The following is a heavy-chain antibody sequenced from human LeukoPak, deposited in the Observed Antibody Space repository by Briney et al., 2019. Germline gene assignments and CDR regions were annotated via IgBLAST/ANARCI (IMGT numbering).Heavy chain of an antibody. J-gene: IGHJ4*02. Sequence: PSQTLSLTCTVSGGSISSGGYYWSWTRQHPGKGLEWIGYIYYSGSTYYNPSLKSRVTISVDTSKNQFSLKLSSVTAADTAVYYCARDNNGGHFDYWGQGTLVTVSS. CDR1: GGSISSGGYY. V-gene: IGHV4-31*03. CDR2: IYYSGST. D-gene: IGHD2-8*01. CDR3: ARDNNGGHFDY.